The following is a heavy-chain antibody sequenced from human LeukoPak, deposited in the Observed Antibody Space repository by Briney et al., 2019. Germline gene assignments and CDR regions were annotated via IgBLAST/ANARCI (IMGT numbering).Heavy chain of an antibody. V-gene: IGHV1-58*01. CDR3: AADTVEPYCFDY. CDR1: GFTFTSSA. CDR2: IVVGSGNT. Sequence: SVKVSCKASGFTFTSSAVQWVRQARGQRLEWIGWIVVGSGNTNYAQKFQERVTITRDMSTSTAYMELSSLRSEDTAVYYCAADTVEPYCFDYRGQGTLVTVSS. J-gene: IGHJ4*02. D-gene: IGHD2-2*01.